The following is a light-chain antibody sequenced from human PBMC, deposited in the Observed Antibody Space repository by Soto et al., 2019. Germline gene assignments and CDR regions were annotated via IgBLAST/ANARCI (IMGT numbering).Light chain of an antibody. V-gene: IGKV3-20*01. CDR1: NSSSSSY. Sequence: EIVLTQSPGTLSLSLGERATLSYRASNSSSSSYLVWYQQKPGQAPRLLIYGASSRATGIPDRFSGSGSGTDFTLTISRLGPEDFAVYYCQKYGSSPRTFGKGTKVDI. J-gene: IGKJ1*01. CDR3: QKYGSSPRT. CDR2: GAS.